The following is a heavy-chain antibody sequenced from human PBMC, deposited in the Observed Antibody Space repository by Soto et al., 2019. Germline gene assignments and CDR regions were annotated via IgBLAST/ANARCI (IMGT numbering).Heavy chain of an antibody. J-gene: IGHJ6*02. CDR1: GFTFSSYG. Sequence: LRLSCAASGFTFSSYGMHWVRQAPGKGLEWVSYISSSSSTIYYADSVKGRFTISRDNAKNSLYLQMNSLRDEDTAVYYCARGPADTAMVTGYYYYGMDVWGQGXTVTVSS. CDR2: ISSSSSTI. V-gene: IGHV3-48*02. CDR3: ARGPADTAMVTGYYYYGMDV. D-gene: IGHD5-18*01.